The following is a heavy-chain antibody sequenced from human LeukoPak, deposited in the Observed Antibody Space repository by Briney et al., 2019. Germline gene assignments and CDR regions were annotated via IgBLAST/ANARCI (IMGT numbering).Heavy chain of an antibody. CDR2: ISSSSSYI. J-gene: IGHJ4*02. CDR1: GFTFSSYS. D-gene: IGHD3-16*02. V-gene: IGHV3-21*01. Sequence: GSLRLSCAASGFTFSSYSMNWVRQAPGKGLEWVSSISSSSSYIYYADSVKGRFTISRDNAKNSLYLQMNSLRAEDTAVYYCARDWRLGELSPYYFDYWDQGTLVTVSS. CDR3: ARDWRLGELSPYYFDY.